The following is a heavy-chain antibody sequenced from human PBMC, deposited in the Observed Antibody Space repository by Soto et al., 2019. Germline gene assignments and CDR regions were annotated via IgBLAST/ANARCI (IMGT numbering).Heavy chain of an antibody. D-gene: IGHD3-16*02. CDR1: SGPSRSHN. CDR2: VYYTGDT. CDR3: VRQGIVDPHGLGDV. Sequence: QVQVQQSGPGLVKPSETLSLTCTVSSGPSRSHNWGWIRQPPGWGLEWIGYVYYTGDTSYNPSLMSRDTISADTSTTHISLTLSSATAAVKAFYYCVRQGIVDPHGLGDVGSQGTTVRVSS. J-gene: IGHJ6*02. V-gene: IGHV4-59*08.